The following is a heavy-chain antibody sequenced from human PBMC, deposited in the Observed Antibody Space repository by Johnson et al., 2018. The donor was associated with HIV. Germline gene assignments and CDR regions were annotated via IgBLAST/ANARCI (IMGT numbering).Heavy chain of an antibody. V-gene: IGHV3-20*04. D-gene: IGHD2-8*01. CDR3: ARSVGYYDI. CDR2: IKWNGGST. CDR1: GFNFDDHG. J-gene: IGHJ3*02. Sequence: EKLVESGGAVVRPGGSLRLSCAASGFNFDDHGMSWVRQAPGKGLEWVSGIKWNGGSTGYADSVKGRFTISRDNAKNSLYLQMNSLRAEDTALYYCARSVGYYDIWGQGTVVTVSS.